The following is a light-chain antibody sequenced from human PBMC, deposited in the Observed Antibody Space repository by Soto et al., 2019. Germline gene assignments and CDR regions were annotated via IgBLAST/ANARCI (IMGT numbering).Light chain of an antibody. J-gene: IGKJ5*01. CDR3: QVYGPSPPIT. CDR1: QIVCCRQ. Sequence: EIVLTQSPGTLPLSPGERAALSCRASQIVCCRQLAWYQHKPGQAPRLLMYGVSSRATGIPDRFTGSGSGADFTLTISRLEPEDFAVYYCQVYGPSPPITFGQGTRLEI. V-gene: IGKV3-20*01. CDR2: GVS.